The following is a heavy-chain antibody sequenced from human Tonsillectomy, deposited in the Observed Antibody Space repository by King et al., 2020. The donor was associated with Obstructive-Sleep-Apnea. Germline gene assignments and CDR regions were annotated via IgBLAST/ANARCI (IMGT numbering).Heavy chain of an antibody. CDR3: ARGNTNYYDGSGLPDAFDV. CDR1: GGIFNNYA. Sequence: QLVQSGAEVKKPGSSVKVSCEASGGIFNNYAISGVRQAPRQGLEWMGTIIPMLGVTNSAQQFQDRVTLTADKSTSTAYMELSSLRSEDTATYYCARGNTNYYDGSGLPDAFDVWGQGTLVTVS. V-gene: IGHV1-69*04. CDR2: IIPMLGVT. J-gene: IGHJ3*01. D-gene: IGHD3-22*01.